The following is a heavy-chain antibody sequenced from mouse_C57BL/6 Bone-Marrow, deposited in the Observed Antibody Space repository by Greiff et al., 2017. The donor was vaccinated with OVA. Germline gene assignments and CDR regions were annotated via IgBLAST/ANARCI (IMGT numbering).Heavy chain of an antibody. V-gene: IGHV5-4*01. CDR1: GFTFSSYA. Sequence: DVMLVESGGGLVKPGGSLKLSCAASGFTFSSYAMSWVRQTPEKRLEWVATISDGGSYTYYPDNVKGRFTISRDNAKNNLYLQMSHLKSEDTAMYYCARDGDYYGSRKVFDYWGQGTTLTVSS. D-gene: IGHD1-1*01. J-gene: IGHJ2*01. CDR2: ISDGGSYT. CDR3: ARDGDYYGSRKVFDY.